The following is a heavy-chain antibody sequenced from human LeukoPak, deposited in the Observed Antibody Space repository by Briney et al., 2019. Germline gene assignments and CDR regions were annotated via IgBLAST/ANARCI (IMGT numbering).Heavy chain of an antibody. CDR2: IIPIFGTA. V-gene: IGHV1-69*13. Sequence: SVKVSCKASGGTFSSYAISWVRQAPGQGLEWMGGIIPIFGTANYAQKFQGRVTITADESTSTAYMELSSLRSEDTAVYYCAREIPLLGYCSSTSCYSYYFDYWGQGTLVTASS. CDR3: AREIPLLGYCSSTSCYSYYFDY. CDR1: GGTFSSYA. D-gene: IGHD2-2*01. J-gene: IGHJ4*02.